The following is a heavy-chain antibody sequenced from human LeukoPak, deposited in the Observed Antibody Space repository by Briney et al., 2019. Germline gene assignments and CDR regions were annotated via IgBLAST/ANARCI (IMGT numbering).Heavy chain of an antibody. V-gene: IGHV3-23*01. J-gene: IGHJ6*03. CDR2: ISGSGGST. CDR3: AKGAGYSSGWYPDYYYYYMDV. CDR1: RFTFSTYA. Sequence: PGGSLRLSCAASRFTFSTYAMSWVRQAPGKGLEWVSAISGSGGSTYYADSVKGRFTISRDNSKNTLYLQMNSLRAEDTAVYYCAKGAGYSSGWYPDYYYYYMDVWGKGTTVTVSS. D-gene: IGHD6-19*01.